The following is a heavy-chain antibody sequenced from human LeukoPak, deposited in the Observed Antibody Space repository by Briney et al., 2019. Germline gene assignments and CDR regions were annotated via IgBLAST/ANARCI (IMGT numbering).Heavy chain of an antibody. J-gene: IGHJ4*02. V-gene: IGHV3-74*01. Sequence: PGGSLRLSXAASGFTFRSYWMQWVRQAPGKGLVWVSRINSDGSLTSYADSVKGRFTISRDNAKNTLYLQMNSLRAEDTAVYYCARTLYCSNGVCYILDYWGQGTLLTVSS. CDR2: INSDGSLT. CDR1: GFTFRSYW. CDR3: ARTLYCSNGVCYILDY. D-gene: IGHD2-8*01.